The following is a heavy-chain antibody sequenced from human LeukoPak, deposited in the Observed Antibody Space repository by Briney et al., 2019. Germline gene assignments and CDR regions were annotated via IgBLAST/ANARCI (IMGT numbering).Heavy chain of an antibody. V-gene: IGHV3-30*02. CDR1: GFTFSSYA. J-gene: IGHJ4*02. D-gene: IGHD3-22*01. CDR2: IRSDGSNK. Sequence: GGSLRLSCAASGFTFSSYAMHWVRQAPGKGLEWVAFIRSDGSNKSYADSVKGRFTISRDNSKNTLYLQMNSLRAEDTAVYYCAKDLYSSGYYHYWGQGTLVTVSS. CDR3: AKDLYSSGYYHY.